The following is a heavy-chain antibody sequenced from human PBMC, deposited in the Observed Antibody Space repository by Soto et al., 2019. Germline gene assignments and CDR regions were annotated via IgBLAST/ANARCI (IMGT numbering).Heavy chain of an antibody. CDR1: GYTFTCYD. D-gene: IGHD5-12*01. J-gene: IGHJ6*04. CDR3: ARGERSGYSGYSMDV. V-gene: IGHV1-8*01. CDR2: MSPNSGNT. Sequence: VSVKVSCKASGYTFTCYDINWVRQATGQGLEWMGWMSPNSGNTGYAQKFQGRVTMTRNTSISTAYMELSSLRSEDTAVYYCARGERSGYSGYSMDVWGKGTTVTVSS.